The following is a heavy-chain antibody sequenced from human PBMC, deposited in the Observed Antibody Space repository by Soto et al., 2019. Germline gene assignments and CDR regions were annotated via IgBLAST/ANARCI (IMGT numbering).Heavy chain of an antibody. CDR3: VSDYGSGSYRFDY. V-gene: IGHV4-30-2*01. CDR1: GVSISSGDYS. D-gene: IGHD3-10*01. J-gene: IGHJ4*02. CDR2: IYQTGNT. Sequence: PSETLSLTCAVSGVSISSGDYSWSWIRQPPGKGLEWIGYIYQTGNTLYNPSLKSRVTISIDRSKNQFSLKLSSVTAADTAVYYCVSDYGSGSYRFDYWGQGTLVTVSS.